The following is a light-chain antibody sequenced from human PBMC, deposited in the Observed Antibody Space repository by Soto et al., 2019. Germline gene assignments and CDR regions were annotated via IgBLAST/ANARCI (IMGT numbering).Light chain of an antibody. V-gene: IGLV2-23*01. J-gene: IGLJ3*02. Sequence: QSALTQPASVSGSPGQSITISCTGTSSDVGSYNLVSWYQQHPGKAPKLMIYEGSKRPSGVSNRFSGSKSGNTASLTISGLQAEDEADYYCCSYAGSSTGFAGGTQLTVL. CDR2: EGS. CDR1: SSDVGSYNL. CDR3: CSYAGSSTG.